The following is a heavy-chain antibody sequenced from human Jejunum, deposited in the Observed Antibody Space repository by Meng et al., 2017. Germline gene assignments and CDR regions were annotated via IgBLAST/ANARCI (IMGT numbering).Heavy chain of an antibody. D-gene: IGHD3-22*01. J-gene: IGHJ5*02. Sequence: QGEVVESGGGVVQPGRSLRLSCAASGISFSSYPMHWVRQAPGKGLEWMAVISKDGSNEDYADSVKGRFTISRDNSKNTLFLQMNGLRPEDTALYYCARSGGFSSEYPWGQGTLVTVSS. CDR3: ARSGGFSSEYP. V-gene: IGHV3-30*01. CDR2: ISKDGSNE. CDR1: GISFSSYP.